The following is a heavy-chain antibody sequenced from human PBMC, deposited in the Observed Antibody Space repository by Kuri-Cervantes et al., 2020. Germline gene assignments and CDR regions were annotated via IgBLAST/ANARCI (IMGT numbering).Heavy chain of an antibody. D-gene: IGHD5/OR15-5a*01. V-gene: IGHV4-39*07. CDR2: IYYSGST. CDR1: GGSISSSSYY. CDR3: ARGPVSSRAFDI. J-gene: IGHJ3*02. Sequence: SETLSLTCTVSGGSISSSSYYWGWVRQPPGKGLEWIGSIYYSGSTYYNPSLKSRVTISVDTSKNQFSLKLSSVTAADTAVYYCARGPVSSRAFDIWGQGTMVTVSS.